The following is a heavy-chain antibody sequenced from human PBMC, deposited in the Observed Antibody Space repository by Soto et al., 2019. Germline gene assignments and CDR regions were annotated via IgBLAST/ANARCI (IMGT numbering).Heavy chain of an antibody. CDR1: GYSFISYW. Sequence: PGESLKISCKTSGYSFISYWVAWVRQKPGKGLEWMGTFYPGDSTSTYSPSFQGQVTISVDKSTSTAYLHLSSLKASDTAMYYCARIIGYCRNNDCSWTFDIWGQGTTVTVS. CDR3: ARIIGYCRNNDCSWTFDI. D-gene: IGHD2-2*03. CDR2: FYPGDSTS. V-gene: IGHV5-51*01. J-gene: IGHJ3*02.